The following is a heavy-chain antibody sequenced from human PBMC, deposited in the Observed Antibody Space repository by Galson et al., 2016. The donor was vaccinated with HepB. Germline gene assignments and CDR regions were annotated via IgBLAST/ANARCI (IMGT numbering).Heavy chain of an antibody. J-gene: IGHJ4*02. V-gene: IGHV4-31*03. D-gene: IGHD3/OR15-3a*01. CDR1: GASISSGSSY. CDR2: IYYRENT. Sequence: TLSLTCTVSGASISSGSSYWTWIRQHPGKGLEWIGYIYYRENTYYTPSLKGRALVSRDTSKNQFSLKLSSLTAADTAVYYCSRDLNGLYFDYWGQGTLVTVSS. CDR3: SRDLNGLYFDY.